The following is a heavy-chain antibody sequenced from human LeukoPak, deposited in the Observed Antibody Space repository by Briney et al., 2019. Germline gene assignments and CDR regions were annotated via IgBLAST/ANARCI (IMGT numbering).Heavy chain of an antibody. CDR1: GFTFSSYA. J-gene: IGHJ4*02. Sequence: SGGSLRLSCAASGFTFSSYAMSWVRQAPGKGLEWVSAISGSGGSTYYADSVKGRFTISRDNSKNTLYLQMNSLRAEDTAVYYCAKEPDFWSGYYYDYWGQGTLVTVSS. D-gene: IGHD3-3*01. V-gene: IGHV3-23*01. CDR2: ISGSGGST. CDR3: AKEPDFWSGYYYDY.